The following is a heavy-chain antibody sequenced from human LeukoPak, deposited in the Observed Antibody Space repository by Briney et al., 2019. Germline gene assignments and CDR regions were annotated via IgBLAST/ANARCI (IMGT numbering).Heavy chain of an antibody. D-gene: IGHD5-18*01. Sequence: PSETLSLICDLYGGSFSGYYWSWIRQPPEKGLEWIGDVTHSGSTLYNPSLKSRVIISVDTSKNQFSLQLSSVTTADTAVYYCARTTEGGYTYDYFCYYYMDVWGKGTTVTISS. V-gene: IGHV4-34*01. CDR3: ARTTEGGYTYDYFCYYYMDV. J-gene: IGHJ6*03. CDR1: GGSFSGYY. CDR2: VTHSGST.